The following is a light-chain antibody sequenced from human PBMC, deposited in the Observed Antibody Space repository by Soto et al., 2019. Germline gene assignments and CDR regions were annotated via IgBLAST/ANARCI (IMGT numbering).Light chain of an antibody. CDR3: QQYGSSPIFS. CDR1: QSVTSSY. V-gene: IGKV3-20*01. Sequence: EIVLTQSPGTLSLSPGARAPLSCRASQSVTSSYLAWYQQKPGQAPRLLIYDTSNRATGVPARFTGSGSGTDFTLTISRLEPEDFAVYYCQQYGSSPIFSFGPGTKVDIK. CDR2: DTS. J-gene: IGKJ3*01.